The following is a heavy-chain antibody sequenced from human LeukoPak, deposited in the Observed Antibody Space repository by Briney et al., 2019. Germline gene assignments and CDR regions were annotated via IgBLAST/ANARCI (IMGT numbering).Heavy chain of an antibody. CDR1: GGTFSTYA. V-gene: IGHV1-69*05. D-gene: IGHD2-2*01. CDR3: ARGYCSNNICLGRPYVDY. CDR2: IIPIFGTA. Sequence: GSSVKVSCKASGGTFSTYAISWVRQAPGQGLEWMGVIIPIFGTANYAQKFQGRVTITTDESTSTAYMELSSLRSEDTAVYYCARGYCSNNICLGRPYVDYWGQGTLVTVSS. J-gene: IGHJ4*02.